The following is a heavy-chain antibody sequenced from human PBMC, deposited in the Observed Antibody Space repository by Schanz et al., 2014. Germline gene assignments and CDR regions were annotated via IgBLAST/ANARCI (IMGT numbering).Heavy chain of an antibody. CDR3: ARDRHCSTTTCGTD. V-gene: IGHV3-11*04. CDR2: ISDSGRTI. Sequence: QVQLVESGGGLVKPGGSLRLSCAASGFRFRDYYMSLIRQAPGKGLEWISKISDSGRTIVYADSMKGRFTISRDNAKNSLYLQMNSLRADDTAVYFCARDRHCSTTTCGTDWGQGTLVTVSS. J-gene: IGHJ4*02. CDR1: GFRFRDYY. D-gene: IGHD2-2*01.